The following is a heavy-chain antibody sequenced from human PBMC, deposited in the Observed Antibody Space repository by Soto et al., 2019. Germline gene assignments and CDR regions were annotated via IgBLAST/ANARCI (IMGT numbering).Heavy chain of an antibody. D-gene: IGHD6-13*01. J-gene: IGHJ6*02. Sequence: PSETLSLTCAVYGGSFSGYYWSWIRQPPGKGLEWIGEINHSGSTNYNPSLKSRVTISVDTSKNQFSLKLSSVTAADTAVYYCAKQQLDPYYYYYGMDVWGQGTTLTVSS. CDR3: AKQQLDPYYYYYGMDV. CDR1: GGSFSGYY. CDR2: INHSGST. V-gene: IGHV4-34*01.